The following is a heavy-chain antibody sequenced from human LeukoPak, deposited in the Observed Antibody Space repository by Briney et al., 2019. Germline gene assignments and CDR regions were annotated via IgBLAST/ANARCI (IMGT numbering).Heavy chain of an antibody. V-gene: IGHV4-59*01. CDR2: IYYSGST. J-gene: IGHJ4*02. CDR1: GGSISSYY. CDR3: ARGPDNSGYHFDY. D-gene: IGHD3-22*01. Sequence: PSETLSLTCTVSGGSISSYYWSWIRQPPGKGLEWIGYIYYSGSTNYNPSLKSRVTILVDTSKNQVSLKLSSVTAADTAVYYCARGPDNSGYHFDYWGQGTPVTVSS.